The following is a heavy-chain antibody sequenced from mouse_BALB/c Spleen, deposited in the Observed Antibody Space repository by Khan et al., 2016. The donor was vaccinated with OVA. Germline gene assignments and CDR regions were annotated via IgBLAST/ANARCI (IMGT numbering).Heavy chain of an antibody. D-gene: IGHD1-2*01. J-gene: IGHJ3*01. Sequence: QVQLQQSGAELARPGASVKLSCKASGYTFTDYYINWVKQRTGQGLEWIGEISPGSGATYYNEKFTGKATLTADKSSTTAYMQLSSLTSEASAVYFCARRNYFGYTFAYWGQGTLVTVSA. CDR3: ARRNYFGYTFAY. CDR2: ISPGSGAT. CDR1: GYTFTDYY. V-gene: IGHV1-77*01.